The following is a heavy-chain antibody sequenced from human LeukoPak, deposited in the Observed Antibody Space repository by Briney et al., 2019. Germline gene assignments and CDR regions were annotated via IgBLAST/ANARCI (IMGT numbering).Heavy chain of an antibody. CDR1: GYTFTAYY. J-gene: IGHJ4*02. CDR3: ARVAQLVPFDY. D-gene: IGHD6-6*01. CDR2: INPNSGNT. V-gene: IGHV1-8*03. Sequence: ASVKVSCKASGYTFTAYYMHWVRQAPGQGLEWMGWINPNSGNTGYAQKFQGRVTITRNTSISTAYMELSSLRSEDTAVYYCARVAQLVPFDYWGQGTLVTVSS.